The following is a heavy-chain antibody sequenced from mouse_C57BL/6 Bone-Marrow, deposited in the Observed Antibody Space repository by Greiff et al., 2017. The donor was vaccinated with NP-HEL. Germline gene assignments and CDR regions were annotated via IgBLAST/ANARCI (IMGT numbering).Heavy chain of an antibody. Sequence: VQLQQPGAELVKPGASVKLSCKASGYTFTSYWMHWVKQRPGQGLEWIGMIHPNSGSTNYNEKFKSKATLTVDKSSSTAYMQLSSLTSEDSAVYYCARRRWLLLFAYWGQGTLVTVSA. CDR1: GYTFTSYW. J-gene: IGHJ3*01. V-gene: IGHV1-64*01. CDR3: ARRRWLLLFAY. CDR2: IHPNSGST. D-gene: IGHD2-3*01.